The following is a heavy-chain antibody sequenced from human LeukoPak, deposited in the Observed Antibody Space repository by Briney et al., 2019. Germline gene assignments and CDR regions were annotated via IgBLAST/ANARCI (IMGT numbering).Heavy chain of an antibody. CDR1: GYTFTSYG. D-gene: IGHD3-22*01. CDR3: ARSPMIVVVTDFDY. Sequence: GASVKVSCRASGYTFTSYGITWVRQAPGQGLEWMGWISAYNGNTNYAQKLNGRVTMTTDTSTSTAYMELRSLRSDDTAVYYCARSPMIVVVTDFDYWGQGTLVTVSS. CDR2: ISAYNGNT. V-gene: IGHV1-18*01. J-gene: IGHJ4*02.